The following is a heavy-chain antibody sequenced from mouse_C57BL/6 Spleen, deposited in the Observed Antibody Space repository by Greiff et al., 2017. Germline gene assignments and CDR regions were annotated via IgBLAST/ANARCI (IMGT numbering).Heavy chain of an antibody. D-gene: IGHD2-5*01. CDR3: TRGRDDYYSNLYAY. J-gene: IGHJ3*01. CDR1: GYTFTDYE. CDR2: IDPETGGT. Sequence: QVQLKQSGAELVRPGASVTLSCKASGYTFTDYEMHWVKQTPVHGLEWIGAIDPETGGTAYNQKFKGKAILTADKSSSTAYMELRSLTSEDSAVYYCTRGRDDYYSNLYAYWGQGTLVTVSA. V-gene: IGHV1-15*01.